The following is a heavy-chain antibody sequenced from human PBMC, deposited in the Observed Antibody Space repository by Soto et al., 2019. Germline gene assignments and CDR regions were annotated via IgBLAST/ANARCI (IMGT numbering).Heavy chain of an antibody. J-gene: IGHJ6*02. Sequence: SVKVSCKASGCTFSSYAMSWVRQAPGQGLAGVGEIKPILGTANYAQKFQGRVTTTADKSTSTAYMELCRLRSEDKAEYYCARDEDIVVVPAARGDYYYGMDVWGQGTTVTVSS. V-gene: IGHV1-69*06. D-gene: IGHD2-2*01. CDR2: IKPILGTA. CDR1: GCTFSSYA. CDR3: ARDEDIVVVPAARGDYYYGMDV.